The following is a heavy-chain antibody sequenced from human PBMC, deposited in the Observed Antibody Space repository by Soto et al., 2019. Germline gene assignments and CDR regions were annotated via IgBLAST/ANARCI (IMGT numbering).Heavy chain of an antibody. J-gene: IGHJ6*03. CDR2: LYYSGSR. Sequence: QLQESGPGLVKASETLSLTCSESGDSISSHYWSWIRQPPGKGLEWIGNLYYSGSRIYNPSLNSRVTISVDTSSNQFSLIMRSVSAADTAVYFCARGLLPNLYYYYMDVWGRGPTVTVSS. V-gene: IGHV4-59*08. CDR3: ARGLLPNLYYYYMDV. CDR1: GDSISSHY.